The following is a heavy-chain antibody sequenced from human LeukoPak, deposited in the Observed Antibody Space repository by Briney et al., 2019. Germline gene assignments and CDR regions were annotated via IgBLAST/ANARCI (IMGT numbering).Heavy chain of an antibody. Sequence: PSETLSLTCSVSGGSISSSGYYWNWIRQPPGKGLEWVGSIYYSGTTYYNSSLKSRVTISEDTSKNRFSLMLTSVTAADTAVYYCARQVSDYFYYYIDVWGERTTVIVSS. CDR2: IYYSGTT. CDR1: GGSISSSGYY. CDR3: ARQVSDYFYYYIDV. V-gene: IGHV4-39*01. J-gene: IGHJ6*03.